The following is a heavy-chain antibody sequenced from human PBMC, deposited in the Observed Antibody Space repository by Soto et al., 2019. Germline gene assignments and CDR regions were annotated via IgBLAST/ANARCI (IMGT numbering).Heavy chain of an antibody. CDR3: ARVTLKAGNWFDP. CDR1: GYTFTDYF. CDR2: INPNSRGT. V-gene: IGHV1-2*02. Sequence: QVPLVQSGAEVKKPGASVKVSCKASGYTFTDYFIHWVRQAPGQGFEWMGWINPNSRGTNYAQKFQGRVTMTRDTSNSTAYMELRGLRSEDTAVYYCARVTLKAGNWFDPWGQGTLVTVSS. J-gene: IGHJ5*02.